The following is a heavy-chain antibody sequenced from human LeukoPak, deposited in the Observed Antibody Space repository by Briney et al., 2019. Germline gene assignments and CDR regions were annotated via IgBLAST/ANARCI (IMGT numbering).Heavy chain of an antibody. V-gene: IGHV3-7*01. CDR2: IRQDRSEK. J-gene: IGHJ4*01. CDR1: GFTFTDYW. D-gene: IGHD6-13*01. CDR3: ARDGTAAGLYFDL. Sequence: GGSLRLSCEVSGFTFTDYWMNWVRQAPGQGPEWVAGIRQDRSEKTYVDSVKGRFTISRDNTKNSLSLQLNGLRAEDTAVYYCARDGTAAGLYFDLWGQGTLVTVSS.